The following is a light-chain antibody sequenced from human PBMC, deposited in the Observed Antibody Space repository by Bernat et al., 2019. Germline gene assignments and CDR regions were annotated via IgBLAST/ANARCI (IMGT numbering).Light chain of an antibody. CDR3: MKALQTPA. V-gene: IGKV2-28*01. CDR1: QSLLHSNGYNY. J-gene: IGKJ1*01. CDR2: LGS. Sequence: DIVMTQSPLSLPVTPGEPASISCRSSQSLLHSNGYNYSDWYLQKPGQSPQLLIYLGSNRASGVPDRFSGSGSGTEFTLKISRVEAEDVGGYYCMKALQTPAFDQGTKVEIK.